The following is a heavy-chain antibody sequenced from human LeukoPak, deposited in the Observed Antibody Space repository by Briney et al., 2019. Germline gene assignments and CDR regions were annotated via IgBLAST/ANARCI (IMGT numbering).Heavy chain of an antibody. D-gene: IGHD3-3*01. J-gene: IGHJ6*02. V-gene: IGHV3-15*07. CDR2: IKSRTDGGTT. Sequence: KTGGSLRLSCAASGFTFSNPWMNWVRKAPGKGLEWVGRIKSRTDGGTTDYAAPVKGRFTISRDDSKNTLYLQMNSLKTEDTAVYYCTTDKRSVDFWSGYYPYYYYGMDVWGQGTTVTVSS. CDR3: TTDKRSVDFWSGYYPYYYYGMDV. CDR1: GFTFSNPW.